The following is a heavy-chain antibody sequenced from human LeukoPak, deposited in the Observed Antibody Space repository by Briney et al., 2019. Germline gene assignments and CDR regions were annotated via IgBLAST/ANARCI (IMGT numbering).Heavy chain of an antibody. CDR3: ARVSGYYDSSGRDAFDI. CDR1: GFIFSHHG. CDR2: IYNSGGT. V-gene: IGHV3-66*01. J-gene: IGHJ3*02. Sequence: GGSLRLSCATSGFIFSHHGMTWVRQAPGKGLEWVSVIYNSGGTYYADSVKGRFTISRDNSKNTVYLQMNSLRAEDTAVYYCARVSGYYDSSGRDAFDIWGQGTMVTVSS. D-gene: IGHD3-22*01.